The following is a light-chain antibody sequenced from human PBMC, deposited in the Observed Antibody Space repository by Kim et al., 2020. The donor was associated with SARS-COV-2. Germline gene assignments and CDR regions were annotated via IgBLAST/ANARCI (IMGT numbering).Light chain of an antibody. Sequence: SVSPGQTASITCSGDKLGNKDVSWYQQRPGQSPVLVIYQNTKRPSGIPDRFSGSNSGNTGTLTISGNQAVDEANYYCQVWDDYTVIFGGGTQLTVL. CDR2: QNT. V-gene: IGLV3-1*01. J-gene: IGLJ2*01. CDR1: KLGNKD. CDR3: QVWDDYTVI.